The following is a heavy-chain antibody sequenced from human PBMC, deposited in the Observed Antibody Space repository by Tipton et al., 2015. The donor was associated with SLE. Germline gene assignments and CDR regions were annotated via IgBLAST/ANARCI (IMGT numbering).Heavy chain of an antibody. V-gene: IGHV3-66*02. D-gene: IGHD6-6*01. CDR2: IYSGGST. CDR3: VLALGY. Sequence: SLRLSCAASGFTVSSNYMSWVRQAPGEGLEWVSIIYSGGSTYYADSVKGRFTTSRDNSKNTLYLQMNSLRAEDTAVYYCVLALGYWGQGTLVTVSS. CDR1: GFTVSSNY. J-gene: IGHJ4*02.